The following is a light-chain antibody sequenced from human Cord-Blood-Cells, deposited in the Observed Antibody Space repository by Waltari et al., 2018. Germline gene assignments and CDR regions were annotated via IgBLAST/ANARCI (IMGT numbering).Light chain of an antibody. V-gene: IGLV3-21*03. CDR2: DDS. Sequence: SYVLTQPPSVSVAPGKTARITCGGNNIGSKSVPWYQQKPGQAPVLVVYDDSDRHSGIPERFSGSNSGNTATLTISRVEAGDEADYYCQVWDSSSDHPVFGGGTKLTVL. CDR1: NIGSKS. J-gene: IGLJ2*01. CDR3: QVWDSSSDHPV.